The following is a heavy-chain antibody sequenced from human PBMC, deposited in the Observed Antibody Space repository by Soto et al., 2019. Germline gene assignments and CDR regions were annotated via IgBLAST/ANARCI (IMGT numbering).Heavy chain of an antibody. CDR1: GFTFSIYA. CDR3: ARDPATVTTYFDY. D-gene: IGHD4-17*01. Sequence: GGSLRLSCAASGFTFSIYAMHWVRQAPGKGLEWVALIWYDGSKKKYADSVKGRFTISRDDSKSTLYLEMNSLRAEDTAVYSCARDPATVTTYFDYWGQGTLVTVSS. V-gene: IGHV3-33*08. J-gene: IGHJ4*02. CDR2: IWYDGSKK.